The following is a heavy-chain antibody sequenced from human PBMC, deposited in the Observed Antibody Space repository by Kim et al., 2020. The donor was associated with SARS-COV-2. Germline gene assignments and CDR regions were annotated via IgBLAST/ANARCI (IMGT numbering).Heavy chain of an antibody. Sequence: KGRFTISRDNSKNTLYLQMTSLRAEDTAVYYCAKDLGYSGYDLSSHWFDPWGQGTLVTVSS. D-gene: IGHD5-12*01. V-gene: IGHV3-30*02. J-gene: IGHJ5*02. CDR3: AKDLGYSGYDLSSHWFDP.